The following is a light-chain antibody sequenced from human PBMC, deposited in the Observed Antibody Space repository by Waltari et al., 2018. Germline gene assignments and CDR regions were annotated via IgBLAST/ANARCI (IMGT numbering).Light chain of an antibody. CDR3: QQYNTFPLA. CDR2: KAS. J-gene: IGKJ1*01. CDR1: QSIERW. V-gene: IGKV1-5*03. Sequence: DIQVTQSPTTLSASVGDRITITCRASQSIERWLAWYQQKPGTPPKLVIYKASTLERGVPSRFSGSGSGTEFTLTISSLQPDDIATYFCQQYNTFPLAFGQGTKVDIK.